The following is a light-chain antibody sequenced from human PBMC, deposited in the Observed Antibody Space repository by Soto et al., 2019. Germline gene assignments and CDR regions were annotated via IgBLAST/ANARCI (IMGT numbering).Light chain of an antibody. Sequence: DIVLTPSPLSLAVSLGARATIKCWSSQTILKSSIKKNSLAWYQQKPGQPPRLLIYGASTRDCGVPYRFSGSGSGTDFTLTITRLQAEDVAVYYCQQYYSSSLTFGGGTKVDIK. V-gene: IGKV4-1*01. CDR3: QQYYSSSLT. CDR1: QTILKSSIKKNS. CDR2: GAS. J-gene: IGKJ4*01.